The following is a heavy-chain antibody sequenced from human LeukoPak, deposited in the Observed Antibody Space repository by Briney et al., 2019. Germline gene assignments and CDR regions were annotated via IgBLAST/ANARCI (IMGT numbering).Heavy chain of an antibody. J-gene: IGHJ4*02. D-gene: IGHD3-22*01. CDR2: IYYSGST. CDR3: ARGRRYYYDSSGSGPLDY. CDR1: GGSISSYY. Sequence: SETLSLTCTVSGGSISSYYWSWIRQPPGKGLEWIGYIYYSGSTNYNPSLKSRVTISVDTSKNQFSLKLSSVTAADTAVYYCARGRRYYYDSSGSGPLDYWGQGTLVTVSS. V-gene: IGHV4-59*01.